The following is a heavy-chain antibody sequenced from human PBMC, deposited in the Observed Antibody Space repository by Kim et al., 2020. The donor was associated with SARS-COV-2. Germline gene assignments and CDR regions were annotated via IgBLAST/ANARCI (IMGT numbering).Heavy chain of an antibody. CDR2: IWNDGSNK. V-gene: IGHV3-33*01. Sequence: GGSLRLSCAASGFTFSSYGMHWVRQAPGKGLEWVAVIWNDGSNKYYADSVKGRFTISRDNSKNTLYLQMNSLRAEDTAVYYCATELYYGSGIDYWGQGTLVTVSS. J-gene: IGHJ4*02. D-gene: IGHD3-10*01. CDR3: ATELYYGSGIDY. CDR1: GFTFSSYG.